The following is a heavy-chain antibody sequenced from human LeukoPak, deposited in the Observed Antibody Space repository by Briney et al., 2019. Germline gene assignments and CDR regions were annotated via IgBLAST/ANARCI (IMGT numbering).Heavy chain of an antibody. D-gene: IGHD6-19*01. CDR3: ARHGSSSGWRDAFDI. Sequence: SETLSLTCTVSGGSISSSSYYWGWIRQPPGKGLEWIGSIYYSGSTYYNPSLKSRVTISVDTSKNQFSLKLSSVTAADTAVYYCARHGSSSGWRDAFDIWGQGTMVTVSS. CDR2: IYYSGST. CDR1: GGSISSSSYY. J-gene: IGHJ3*02. V-gene: IGHV4-39*01.